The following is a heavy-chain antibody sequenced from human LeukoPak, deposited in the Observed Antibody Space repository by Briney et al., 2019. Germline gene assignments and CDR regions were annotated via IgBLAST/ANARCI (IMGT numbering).Heavy chain of an antibody. Sequence: PGGSLRLSCAASGFTFSSYAMHLVRQTPGKGLEWVAVISYDGSNKYYADSVKGRFTISRDNSKNTLYLQMNSLRVEDTAVYYCVRNLAVAGTCFDSWGQGTLVTVSS. D-gene: IGHD6-19*01. CDR2: ISYDGSNK. CDR1: GFTFSSYA. V-gene: IGHV3-30-3*01. J-gene: IGHJ4*02. CDR3: VRNLAVAGTCFDS.